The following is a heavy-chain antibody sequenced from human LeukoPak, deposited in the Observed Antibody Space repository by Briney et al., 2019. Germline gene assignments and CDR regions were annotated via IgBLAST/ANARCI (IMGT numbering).Heavy chain of an antibody. Sequence: PGGSLRLSCAASGFTFSSYEMNWVRQAPGKGLEWVSYVSSSGSTIYYADSVKGRFNISSDNAKNSLYLQMNRLRAEDTAVYYCARQKQWEPHFDYWGQGTLVTVPS. V-gene: IGHV3-48*03. D-gene: IGHD1-26*01. CDR3: ARQKQWEPHFDY. CDR1: GFTFSSYE. CDR2: VSSSGSTI. J-gene: IGHJ4*02.